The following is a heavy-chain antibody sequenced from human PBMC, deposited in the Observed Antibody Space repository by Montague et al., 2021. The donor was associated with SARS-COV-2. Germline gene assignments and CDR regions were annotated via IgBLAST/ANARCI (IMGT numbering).Heavy chain of an antibody. J-gene: IGHJ4*02. CDR2: IYYSGST. D-gene: IGHD3-22*01. Sequence: SEILSLTCTVSGGSISSYYWSWIRQPPGKGLEWIGYIYYSGSTNYNPSLKSRVTISVDTSKNQFSLKLSAVTAADTAVYYCARDSHYYDSSGHFDYWGQGTLVTVSS. CDR3: ARDSHYYDSSGHFDY. CDR1: GGSISSYY. V-gene: IGHV4-59*13.